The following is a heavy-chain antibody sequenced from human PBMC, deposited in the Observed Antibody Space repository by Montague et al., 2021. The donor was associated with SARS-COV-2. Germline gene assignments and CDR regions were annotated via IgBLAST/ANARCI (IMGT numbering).Heavy chain of an antibody. J-gene: IGHJ3*01. CDR2: IGDVHQT. CDR3: AKDLFRFNGIFDPFDL. CDR1: GFTFDNLA. D-gene: IGHD3-3*01. V-gene: IGHV3-23*01. Sequence: SLRLSCAPSGFTFDNLALSWLRQAPGKGLEWVSTIGDVHQTFYADSVKGRFTISRNNFKNKLFLQMDRLRAEDTATYFCAKDLFRFNGIFDPFDLWGHGTVVTVS.